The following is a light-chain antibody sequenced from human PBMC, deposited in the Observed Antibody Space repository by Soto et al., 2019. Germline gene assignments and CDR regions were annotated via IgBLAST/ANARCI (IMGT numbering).Light chain of an antibody. CDR3: SSYTTSSTYV. CDR2: DVS. CDR1: SSDVGGYNY. Sequence: SVLTEPASVSGSPGQSITISCTGTSSDVGGYNYVSWYQQHPGKAPKLMIYDVSNRPSGVSSRFSGSKSGNTASLTISGLQAEDEADYYCSSYTTSSTYVFGTGTKLTVL. V-gene: IGLV2-14*01. J-gene: IGLJ1*01.